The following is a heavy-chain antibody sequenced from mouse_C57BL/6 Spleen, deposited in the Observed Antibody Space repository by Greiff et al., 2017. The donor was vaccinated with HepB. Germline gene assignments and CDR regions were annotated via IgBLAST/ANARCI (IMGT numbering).Heavy chain of an antibody. J-gene: IGHJ3*01. CDR2: IYPGGGYT. V-gene: IGHV1-63*01. CDR3: ARWRDGAWFAY. Sequence: VQLQQSGAELVRPGTSVKMSCKASGYTFTNYWIGWAKQRPGHGLEWIGDIYPGGGYTNYNEKFKGKATLTADKSSSTAYMQFSSLTSEDSAIYDCARWRDGAWFAYWGQGTLVTVSA. CDR1: GYTFTNYW.